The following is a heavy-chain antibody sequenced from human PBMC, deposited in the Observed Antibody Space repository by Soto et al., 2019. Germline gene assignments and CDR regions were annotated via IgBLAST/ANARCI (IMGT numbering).Heavy chain of an antibody. CDR3: ARVVLRYFDWWPLGMDV. CDR1: GFTFSSYW. J-gene: IGHJ6*02. Sequence: GGSLRLSCAASGFTFSSYWMHWVRQAPWKGLVWVSRINSDGSSTSYADSVKGRFTISRDNAKNTLYLQMNSLRAEDTAVYYCARVVLRYFDWWPLGMDVWGQGTTVTVSS. D-gene: IGHD3-9*01. CDR2: INSDGSST. V-gene: IGHV3-74*01.